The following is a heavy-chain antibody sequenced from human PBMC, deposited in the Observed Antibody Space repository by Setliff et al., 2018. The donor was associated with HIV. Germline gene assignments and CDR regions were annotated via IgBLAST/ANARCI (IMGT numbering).Heavy chain of an antibody. D-gene: IGHD3-10*01. J-gene: IGHJ4*02. Sequence: SETLSLTCTVSGGSISNSRYYWSWIRQPPGKGLEWIGSIYYSGSTYYNPSLKSRVTISVDTSKNQLSLSLDSVTAADTAVYYCARELLRSWDGSENSYKPYYFDYWGQGTLVTVSS. CDR3: ARELLRSWDGSENSYKPYYFDY. CDR2: IYYSGST. CDR1: GGSISNSRYY. V-gene: IGHV4-39*02.